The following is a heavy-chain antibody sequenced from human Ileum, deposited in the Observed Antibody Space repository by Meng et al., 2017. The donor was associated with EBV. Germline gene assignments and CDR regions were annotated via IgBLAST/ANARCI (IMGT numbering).Heavy chain of an antibody. CDR3: SRGGGACDPGIQ. CDR1: IGFGFFIDYY. J-gene: IGHJ4*02. CDR2: MSHTGST. V-gene: IGHV4-59*02. Sequence: QVAGGGGGMFKHTWSLTRPLSIGFGFFIDYYWTWIRQPPGKGLEWIGEMSHTGSTYYNPTLNSRVTISVDKSKNQFSLKLGSVTAADTAVYYCSRGGGACDPGIQWGQGTLVTVSS. D-gene: IGHD4/OR15-4a*01.